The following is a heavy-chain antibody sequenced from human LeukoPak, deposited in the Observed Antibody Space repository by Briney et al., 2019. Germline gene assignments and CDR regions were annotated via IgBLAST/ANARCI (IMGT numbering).Heavy chain of an antibody. CDR2: INHSGST. D-gene: IGHD3-22*01. CDR1: GGSFSGYY. CDR3: ARSDSSGYFYYFDY. V-gene: IGHV4-34*01. Sequence: SETLSLTCAVYGGSFSGYYWSWIRQPPGKGLEWIGEINHSGSTNYNPSPKSRVTISVDTSKNQFSLKLSSVTAADTAVYYCARSDSSGYFYYFDYWGQGTLVTVSS. J-gene: IGHJ4*02.